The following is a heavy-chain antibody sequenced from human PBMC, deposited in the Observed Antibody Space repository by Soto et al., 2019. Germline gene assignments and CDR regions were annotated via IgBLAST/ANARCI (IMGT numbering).Heavy chain of an antibody. CDR3: ARRSYYYGSGSYSDYYGMDV. CDR1: GGTFSSYA. D-gene: IGHD3-10*01. Sequence: QVQLVQSGAEVKKPGSSVKVSCKASGGTFSSYAISWVRQAPGQGLEWMGGIIPIFGTANYAQKFQGRVTITADECTSTAYMELSSLRSEDTAVYYCARRSYYYGSGSYSDYYGMDVWGQGTTVTVSS. J-gene: IGHJ6*02. CDR2: IIPIFGTA. V-gene: IGHV1-69*01.